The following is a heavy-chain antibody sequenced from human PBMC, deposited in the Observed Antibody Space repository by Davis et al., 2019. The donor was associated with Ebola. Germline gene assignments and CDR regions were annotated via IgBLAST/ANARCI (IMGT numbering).Heavy chain of an antibody. J-gene: IGHJ4*02. CDR1: GYTFTGYD. CDR3: ARGGVAYLDLDY. V-gene: IGHV1-8*01. CDR2: MNPNSGNT. Sequence: ASVKVSCKASGYTFTGYDINWVRQATGQGLEWMGWMNPNSGNTGYAQKFQGRVTMTRENSMSTAYMELSSLRSEDTAVYFCARGGVAYLDLDYWGQGTLVAVSS. D-gene: IGHD3/OR15-3a*01.